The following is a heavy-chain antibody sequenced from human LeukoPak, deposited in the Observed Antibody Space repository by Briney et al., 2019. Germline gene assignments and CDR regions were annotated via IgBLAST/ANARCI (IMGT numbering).Heavy chain of an antibody. J-gene: IGHJ6*03. CDR2: MNPSGGSA. Sequence: GASVKVSCKASGYTFTSYYMHWVREAPGQGREWRGIMNPSGGSASYAQKFQGRVTMTRDTSSSTAYMELSSLRSEDTAVYYCARDRGSYYDFWSGYNSHYYYYMDVWGKGTTVTVSS. D-gene: IGHD3-3*01. V-gene: IGHV1-46*01. CDR1: GYTFTSYY. CDR3: ARDRGSYYDFWSGYNSHYYYYMDV.